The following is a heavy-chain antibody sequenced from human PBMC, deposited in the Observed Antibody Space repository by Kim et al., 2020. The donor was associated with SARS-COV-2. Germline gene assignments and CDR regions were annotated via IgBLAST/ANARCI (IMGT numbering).Heavy chain of an antibody. CDR1: GYSFSSGYY. J-gene: IGHJ6*01. D-gene: IGHD3-9*01. CDR3: ARGGIYDILTGYSAIYY. CDR2: IYHSGST. V-gene: IGHV4-38-2*02. Sequence: SETLSLTCTVSGYSFSSGYYWGWIRQPPGKGLEWIGSIYHSGSTYYNPSLKSRVTISVDTSKNQFSLKLSSVTAADTAVYYCARGGIYDILTGYSAIYY.